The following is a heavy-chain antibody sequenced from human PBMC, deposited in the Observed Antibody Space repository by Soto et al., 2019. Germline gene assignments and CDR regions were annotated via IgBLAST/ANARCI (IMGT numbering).Heavy chain of an antibody. V-gene: IGHV1-69*02. CDR3: ARKIVATIPN. J-gene: IGHJ4*02. D-gene: IGHD5-12*01. CDR2: IIPNRGIA. CDR1: GGTFSSYT. Sequence: ASVKVSCKASGGTFSSYTISWVRQAPGQGLEWMGRIIPNRGIADYAQKFQGRVTMTTNKSISTAYMELSSLRSEDTAVYYCARKIVATIPNWGQGTLVTVSS.